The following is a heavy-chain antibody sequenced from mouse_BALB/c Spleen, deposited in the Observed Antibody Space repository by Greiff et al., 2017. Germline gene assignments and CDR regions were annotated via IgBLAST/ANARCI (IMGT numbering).Heavy chain of an antibody. CDR2: IRNKANGYTT. Sequence: EVQGVESGGGLVQPGGSLRLSCATSGFTFTDYYMSWVRQPPGKALEWLGFIRNKANGYTTEYSASVKGRFTITRDNSQSILYLQMNTLRAEDSATYYCARVITTATDAMDYWGQGTSVTVSS. CDR3: ARVITTATDAMDY. D-gene: IGHD1-2*01. CDR1: GFTFTDYY. J-gene: IGHJ4*01. V-gene: IGHV7-3*02.